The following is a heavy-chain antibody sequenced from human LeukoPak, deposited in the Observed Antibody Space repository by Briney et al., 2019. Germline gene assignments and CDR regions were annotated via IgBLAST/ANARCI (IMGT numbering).Heavy chain of an antibody. J-gene: IGHJ6*02. Sequence: ASVKISCKASGYTFTSYYMHWVRQAPGQGLEWMGIINPSGGSTSYAQKFQRRVTMTRDTSTSTVYMELSSLRSEDTAVYYCARESLYGSGSYSYYYYGMEVWGQGTTVTVSS. CDR3: ARESLYGSGSYSYYYYGMEV. V-gene: IGHV1-46*01. CDR1: GYTFTSYY. CDR2: INPSGGST. D-gene: IGHD3-10*01.